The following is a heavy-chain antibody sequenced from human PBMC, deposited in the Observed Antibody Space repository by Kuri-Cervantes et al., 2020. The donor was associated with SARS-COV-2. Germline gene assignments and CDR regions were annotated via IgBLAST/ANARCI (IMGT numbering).Heavy chain of an antibody. D-gene: IGHD5-18*01. Sequence: GESLKISCAASGSTFSSYSMNWVRQAPGKGLEWVSYISSSSSTIYYADSVKGRFTISRDNAKNSLYLQMNSLRAEDTAVYYCARDLYSYGGYLYYYYMDVWGKGTTVTVSS. V-gene: IGHV3-48*01. CDR2: ISSSSSTI. CDR3: ARDLYSYGGYLYYYYMDV. J-gene: IGHJ6*03. CDR1: GSTFSSYS.